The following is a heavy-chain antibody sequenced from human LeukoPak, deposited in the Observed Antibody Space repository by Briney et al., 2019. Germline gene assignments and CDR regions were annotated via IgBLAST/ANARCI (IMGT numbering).Heavy chain of an antibody. Sequence: GGSLRLSCAASGFTFSSYSMNWVRQAPGKGLEWVSSISSSSSYIYYADSVKGRFTISRDDAKNSLYLQMNSLRAEDTAVYYCARGQGTVTTHWGQGTLVTVSS. J-gene: IGHJ4*02. D-gene: IGHD4-17*01. V-gene: IGHV3-21*01. CDR1: GFTFSSYS. CDR3: ARGQGTVTTH. CDR2: ISSSSSYI.